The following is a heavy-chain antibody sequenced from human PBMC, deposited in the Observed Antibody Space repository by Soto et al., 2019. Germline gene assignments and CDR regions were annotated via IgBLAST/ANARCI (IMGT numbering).Heavy chain of an antibody. CDR3: ARRYGYSFDY. Sequence: SETLSLTCGVSGGSISSYYWSWIRQPPGKGLEWIGYIYYSGSTNYNPSLKSRVTISVDTSKNQLSLKLSSVTAADTAVYYCARRYGYSFDYWGQGTLVTSPQ. V-gene: IGHV4-59*08. CDR1: GGSISSYY. D-gene: IGHD5-18*01. CDR2: IYYSGST. J-gene: IGHJ4*02.